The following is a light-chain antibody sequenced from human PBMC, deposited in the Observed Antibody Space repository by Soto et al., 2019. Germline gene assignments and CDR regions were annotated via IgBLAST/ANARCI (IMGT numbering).Light chain of an antibody. CDR2: GAS. Sequence: EIVMTQSPATLPVSPGERATLSCRASQSVSNSLAWYQQKPGQAPRLLIYGASTRATGIPARFSGSGSGTEFTLTISSLQSEDFAVYYCQQYNNWPPWTFGQGTKVEIK. V-gene: IGKV3-15*01. J-gene: IGKJ1*01. CDR1: QSVSNS. CDR3: QQYNNWPPWT.